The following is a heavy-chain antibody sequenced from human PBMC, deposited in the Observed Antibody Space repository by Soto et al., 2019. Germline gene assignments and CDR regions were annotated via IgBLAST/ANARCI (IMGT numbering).Heavy chain of an antibody. Sequence: SETLSLTCAVSGGSISSSNWWSWVRQPPGKGLEWIGDIYHSGSTNYNPSLKSRLTISIDTSKNQFSLILNSVTVADTAIYYCVGTGTTDDYWGRGTLVNVSS. CDR1: GGSISSSNW. D-gene: IGHD4-17*01. CDR2: IYHSGST. CDR3: VGTGTTDDY. J-gene: IGHJ4*02. V-gene: IGHV4-4*02.